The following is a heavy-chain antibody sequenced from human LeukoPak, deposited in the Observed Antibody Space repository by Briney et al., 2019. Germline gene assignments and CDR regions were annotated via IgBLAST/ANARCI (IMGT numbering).Heavy chain of an antibody. CDR1: GFTFSSYS. V-gene: IGHV3-21*04. J-gene: IGHJ3*02. CDR2: ISSSGSYM. Sequence: GGSLRLSCAASGFTFSSYSMNWVRQAPGKGLEWVSSISSSGSYMYYADSVKGRFTISRDNAKNSLYLQMNSLRAEDTAMYYCAKKRDAFDIWGQGTVVAVSS. D-gene: IGHD5-24*01. CDR3: AKKRDAFDI.